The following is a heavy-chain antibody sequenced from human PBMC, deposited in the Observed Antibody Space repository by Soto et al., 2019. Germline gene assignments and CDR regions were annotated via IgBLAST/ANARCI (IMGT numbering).Heavy chain of an antibody. J-gene: IGHJ3*02. CDR2: IIPILGIA. D-gene: IGHD2-2*01. V-gene: IGHV1-69*02. CDR3: AGDAGGYCSSTSCSDAFDI. CDR1: GGTFSSYT. Sequence: QVQLVQSGAEVKKPGSSVKVSCKASGGTFSSYTISWVRQAPGQGLEWMGRIIPILGIANYAQKFQGRVTITADKSTSTAYMELSSLRSEDTAVYYCAGDAGGYCSSTSCSDAFDIWGQGTMVTVSS.